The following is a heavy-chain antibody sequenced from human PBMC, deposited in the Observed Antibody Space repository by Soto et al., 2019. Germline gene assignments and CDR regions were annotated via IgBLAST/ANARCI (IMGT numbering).Heavy chain of an antibody. CDR2: ISFDGSNK. V-gene: IGHV3-30*18. CDR3: AKDRRPNYCYGMDV. Sequence: QVQLVESGGGVVQPGRSLRLSCAASGFTFSNYGMHWVRQAPGKGLEWVAVISFDGSNKYYADSVKGRFTISRDNSKNTLYLQMNSRRAEDMAVYYFAKDRRPNYCYGMDVWGQGTTVTVSS. CDR1: GFTFSNYG. J-gene: IGHJ6*02. D-gene: IGHD6-25*01.